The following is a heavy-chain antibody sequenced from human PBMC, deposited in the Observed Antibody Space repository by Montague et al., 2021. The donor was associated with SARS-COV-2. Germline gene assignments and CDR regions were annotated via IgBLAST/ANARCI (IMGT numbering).Heavy chain of an antibody. V-gene: IGHV4-59*01. CDR3: ARVSRITIFGVVSWFDP. CDR1: GGSISSYY. Sequence: SETLSLTCTVSGGSISSYYWSWIRQPPGKGLEWIGYIYYSGSTNYNPSLKSRVTISVDTSKNRFSLKLSSVTAADTAVYYCARVSRITIFGVVSWFDPWGQGTLVTVSS. CDR2: IYYSGST. J-gene: IGHJ5*02. D-gene: IGHD3-3*01.